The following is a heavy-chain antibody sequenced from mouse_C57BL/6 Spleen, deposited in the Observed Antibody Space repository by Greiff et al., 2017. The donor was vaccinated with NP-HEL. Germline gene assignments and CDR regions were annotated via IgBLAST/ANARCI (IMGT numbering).Heavy chain of an antibody. CDR2: ISDGGSYT. V-gene: IGHV5-4*01. CDR1: GFTFSSYA. J-gene: IGHJ3*01. CDR3: ARERNYYGSPFAY. D-gene: IGHD1-1*01. Sequence: EVKVVESGGGLVKPGGSLKLSCAASGFTFSSYAMSWVRQTPEKRLEWVATISDGGSYTYYPDNVKGRFTISRDNAKNNLYLQMSHLKSEDTATYYCARERNYYGSPFAYWGQGTLVTVSA.